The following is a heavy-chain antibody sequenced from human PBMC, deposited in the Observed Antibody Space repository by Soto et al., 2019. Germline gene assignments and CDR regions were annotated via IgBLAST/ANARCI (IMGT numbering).Heavy chain of an antibody. CDR3: ARGGRLGNYDFWSGANYYYYGMDV. D-gene: IGHD3-3*01. J-gene: IGHJ6*02. CDR2: IGSSSSSM. CDR1: GFTISRNA. Sequence: PGGSLRLSCAASGFTISRNAMYWVRQAPGKGLEWVSYIGSSSSSMYYADSVKGRFTISRDNAKNSLYLQMNSLRDEDTAVYYCARGGRLGNYDFWSGANYYYYGMDVWGQGTTVTVSS. V-gene: IGHV3-48*02.